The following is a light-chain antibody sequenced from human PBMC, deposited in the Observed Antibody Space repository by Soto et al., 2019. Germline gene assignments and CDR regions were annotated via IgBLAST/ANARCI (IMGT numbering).Light chain of an antibody. V-gene: IGKV3-20*01. CDR3: QQYGSSPPYT. J-gene: IGKJ2*01. CDR1: QSVSSSY. Sequence: EIVLTQSPGTLSLSPGERATLSCRASQSVSSSYLAWYQQTPGQAPRLLIYGASSSATGIPDRFSGSGSGTEFTLPISRREPEDFAVYYCQQYGSSPPYTFGQGTKLEIK. CDR2: GAS.